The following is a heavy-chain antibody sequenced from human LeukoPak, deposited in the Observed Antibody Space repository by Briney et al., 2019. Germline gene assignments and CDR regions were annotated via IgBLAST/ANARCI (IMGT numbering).Heavy chain of an antibody. CDR2: INPRGGAT. D-gene: IGHD2-8*02. V-gene: IGHV1-46*01. CDR1: GYIFTSYY. Sequence: ASVKVSCKASGYIFTSYYMHWVRQVPGQGPEWMGVINPRGGATSHPQKFKGRVTVTRDTSTSTVYVELGSLTSEDTAVYYCGRDLGYSTGSLSYVGNIDYWGQGTLVTVSS. J-gene: IGHJ4*02. CDR3: GRDLGYSTGSLSYVGNIDY.